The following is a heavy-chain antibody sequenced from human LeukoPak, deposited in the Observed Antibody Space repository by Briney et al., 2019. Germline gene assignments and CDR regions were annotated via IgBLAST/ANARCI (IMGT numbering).Heavy chain of an antibody. CDR3: ARRLPERGQEDNAFDI. D-gene: IGHD3-10*01. V-gene: IGHV4-4*07. CDR2: IYTSGST. J-gene: IGHJ3*02. CDR1: GGSISSYY. Sequence: PSETLSLTCTVSGGSISSYYWSWIRQPAGKGLEWIGRIYTSGSTNYNPSLKSRVTMSVDTSKNQFSLKLSSVTAADTAVYYCARRLPERGQEDNAFDIWGQGTMVTVSS.